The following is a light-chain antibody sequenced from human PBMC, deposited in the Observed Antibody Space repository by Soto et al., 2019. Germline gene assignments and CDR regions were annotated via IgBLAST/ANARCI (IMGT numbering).Light chain of an antibody. CDR2: SAS. Sequence: EIVMTQSPATLSVSPGERATLSCRASQSVSNKLAWYQQRPGQAPRLLIYSASTRATGIPARFSGSGSGTEFSLTISSLQSEDFVVYYCQQYNNWPITFGQGTRLEI. V-gene: IGKV3-15*01. CDR3: QQYNNWPIT. CDR1: QSVSNK. J-gene: IGKJ5*01.